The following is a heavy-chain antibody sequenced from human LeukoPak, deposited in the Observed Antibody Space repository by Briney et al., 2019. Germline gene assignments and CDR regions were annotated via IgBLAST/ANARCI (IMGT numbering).Heavy chain of an antibody. D-gene: IGHD1-26*01. CDR2: IYYSGST. Sequence: SETLSLTCTVSGGSISSYYWSWIRQPPGKGLEWIGYIYYSGSTNYNPSLKSRVTISVDTSKNQFSPKLSSVTAADTAVYYCARVGTGIVGATDLDYWGQGTLVTVSS. CDR3: ARVGTGIVGATDLDY. CDR1: GGSISSYY. V-gene: IGHV4-59*12. J-gene: IGHJ4*02.